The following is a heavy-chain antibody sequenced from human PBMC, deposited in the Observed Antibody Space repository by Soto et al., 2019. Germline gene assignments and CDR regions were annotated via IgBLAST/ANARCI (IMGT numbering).Heavy chain of an antibody. CDR3: ARGEPTTVYGMDV. Sequence: ASVKVSCKASGYTFTGYYMHWVRQAPGQGLEWMGWISPNSGGTNYAQKFQGWVTMTRDTSISTAYMELSRLRSDDTAVYYCARGEPTTVYGMDVWGQGTTVTVSS. V-gene: IGHV1-2*04. J-gene: IGHJ6*02. CDR2: ISPNSGGT. D-gene: IGHD1-1*01. CDR1: GYTFTGYY.